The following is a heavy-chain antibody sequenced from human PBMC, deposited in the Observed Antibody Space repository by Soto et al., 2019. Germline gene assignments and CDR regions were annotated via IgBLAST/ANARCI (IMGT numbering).Heavy chain of an antibody. D-gene: IGHD2-2*02. J-gene: IGHJ4*02. CDR3: AREGRGKKAGYNGLVSLGY. CDR1: GSRFSNYV. Sequence: VKVSCKVSGSRFSNYVISWVRQAPGHGLEWLGRIIPIFNSTKYAQSFQGRVTITADKSTSTASLELSSLRSDDTAVYYCAREGRGKKAGYNGLVSLGYWGQGTLVTVSS. CDR2: IIPIFNST. V-gene: IGHV1-69*06.